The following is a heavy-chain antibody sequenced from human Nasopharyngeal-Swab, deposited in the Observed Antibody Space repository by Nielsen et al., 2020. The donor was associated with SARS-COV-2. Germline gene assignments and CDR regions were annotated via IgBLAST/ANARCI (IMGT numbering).Heavy chain of an antibody. CDR3: ALRDSGIAVAGRGGFDY. J-gene: IGHJ4*02. CDR2: INTNTGNP. V-gene: IGHV7-4-1*02. D-gene: IGHD6-19*01. Sequence: WVRQAPGQGLEWMGWINTNTGNPTYAQGFTGRFVFSLDTSVSTAYLQISSLKAEDTAVYYCALRDSGIAVAGRGGFDYWGQGTLVIVSS.